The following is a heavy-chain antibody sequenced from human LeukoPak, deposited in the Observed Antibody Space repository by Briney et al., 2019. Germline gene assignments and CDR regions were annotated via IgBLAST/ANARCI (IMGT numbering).Heavy chain of an antibody. J-gene: IGHJ4*02. CDR1: GFTFSSYA. CDR3: AKDRRDGSYLFDY. CDR2: ISGSGGST. Sequence: PGGSLRLSCAASGFTFSSYAMSWVRQAPGKGLEWVSAISGSGGSTYHADSVKGRFTISRDNSKNTPYLQMNSLRAEDTAVYYCAKDRRDGSYLFDYWGQGTLVTVSS. D-gene: IGHD1-26*01. V-gene: IGHV3-23*01.